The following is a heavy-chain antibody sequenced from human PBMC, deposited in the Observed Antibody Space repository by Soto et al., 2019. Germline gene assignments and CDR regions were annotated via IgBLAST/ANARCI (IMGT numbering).Heavy chain of an antibody. J-gene: IGHJ6*02. Sequence: ASVKVSCKASGYSFTDYHIHWVRQAPGQGLEWLGRINPKSGGTSTAQKFQGRVTMTTDTSISTASMELTRLTSDDTAIYYCARGDSTDCSNGVCSFFYSHGMDVWGQGTTVTVSS. CDR3: ARGDSTDCSNGVCSFFYSHGMDV. D-gene: IGHD2-8*01. CDR2: INPKSGGT. CDR1: GYSFTDYH. V-gene: IGHV1-2*06.